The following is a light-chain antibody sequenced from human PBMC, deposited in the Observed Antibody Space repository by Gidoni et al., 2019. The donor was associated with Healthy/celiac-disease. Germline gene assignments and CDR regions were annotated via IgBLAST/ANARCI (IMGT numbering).Light chain of an antibody. J-gene: IGKJ4*01. CDR1: QSISSW. Sequence: IQLTNSPSTLSASVGDRVTITCRASQSISSWLAWYQQKPGKAPKLLIYDAPSLESGVPSRFSGSGSGTEFTLTISSLQPDDFATYYCQQYNTYSLTFGGGTKVEIK. V-gene: IGKV1-5*01. CDR3: QQYNTYSLT. CDR2: DAP.